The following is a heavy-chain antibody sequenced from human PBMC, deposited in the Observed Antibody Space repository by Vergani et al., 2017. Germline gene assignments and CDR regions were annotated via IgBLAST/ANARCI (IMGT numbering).Heavy chain of an antibody. CDR2: IWYDGSNK. Sequence: QVQLVESGGGVVQPGRSLRLSCSASGFTFSSYGMHWVRQAPGKGLEWVAVIWYDGSNKYYADSVKGRFTISRDNSKNTLYLQMNSLRAEDTAVYYCARSLYDLDYWGQGTLVTVSS. CDR1: GFTFSSYG. J-gene: IGHJ4*02. V-gene: IGHV3-33*01. D-gene: IGHD2-8*01. CDR3: ARSLYDLDY.